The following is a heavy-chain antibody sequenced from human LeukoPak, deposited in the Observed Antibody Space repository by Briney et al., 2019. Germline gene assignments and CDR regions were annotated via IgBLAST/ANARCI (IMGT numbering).Heavy chain of an antibody. V-gene: IGHV3-21*01. CDR2: ISTSSSYI. D-gene: IGHD2-2*01. CDR1: GFTFSSYS. Sequence: GGSLRLSCTASGFTFSSYSMNWVRQAPGKGLEWVSSISTSSSYIYYADSVKGRFTISRDNAKNSLYLQMNSLRAEDTAVYYCARDSTFDAFDIWGQGTMVTVSS. CDR3: ARDSTFDAFDI. J-gene: IGHJ3*02.